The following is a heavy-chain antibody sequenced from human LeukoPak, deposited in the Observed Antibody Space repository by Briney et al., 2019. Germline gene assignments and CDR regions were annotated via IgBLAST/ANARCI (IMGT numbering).Heavy chain of an antibody. CDR3: ARDELGYGSGINWFDP. Sequence: PSETLSLTCTVSGGSISSYYWSWIRQPAGKGLEWIGRIYTSGSTNYSPSLKSRVTMSVDTSKSQFSLKLSSVTAADTAVYYCARDELGYGSGINWFDPWGQGTLVTVSS. CDR1: GGSISSYY. V-gene: IGHV4-4*07. D-gene: IGHD3-10*01. CDR2: IYTSGST. J-gene: IGHJ5*02.